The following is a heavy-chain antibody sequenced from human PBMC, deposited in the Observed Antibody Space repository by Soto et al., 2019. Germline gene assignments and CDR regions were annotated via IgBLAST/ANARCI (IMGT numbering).Heavy chain of an antibody. CDR3: ASGLLVGYGLEGESD. D-gene: IGHD5-18*01. CDR2: ISAYNGNT. V-gene: IGHV1-18*01. Sequence: QVQLVQSGAEVKKPGASVKVSCKASGYTFTSYGISWVRQATGQGLERMGWISAYNGNTNYAQKLQGRVTMTPDTSTRTAYMERRSLRSDDTAVYYCASGLLVGYGLEGESDWGQGTLGTVSS. CDR1: GYTFTSYG. J-gene: IGHJ4*02.